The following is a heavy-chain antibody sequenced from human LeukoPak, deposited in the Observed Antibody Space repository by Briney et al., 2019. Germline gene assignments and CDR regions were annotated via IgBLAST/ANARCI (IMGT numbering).Heavy chain of an antibody. CDR3: ARVRGGRSWYYYGMDA. CDR2: ISYDGDNE. Sequence: PGGSLRLSCAASGFTFSNFAMHWVRQAPGKGLEWVAVISYDGDNEYYADSVKGQFTISRDNSKDRLYLQMNSLRPEDTAMYHCARVRGGRSWYYYGMDAWGRGTTVTVSS. V-gene: IGHV3-30-3*01. J-gene: IGHJ6*02. D-gene: IGHD3-16*01. CDR1: GFTFSNFA.